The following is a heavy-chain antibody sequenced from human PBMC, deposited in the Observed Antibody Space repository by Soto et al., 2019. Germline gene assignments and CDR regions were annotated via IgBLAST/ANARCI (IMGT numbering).Heavy chain of an antibody. CDR3: ARDWSRDIVVVPALYGMDV. CDR2: IIPIFGTA. Sequence: QVQLVRSGAEVKKPGSSVKVSCKASGGTFSSYAISWVRQAPGQGLEWMGGIIPIFGTANYAQKFQGRVTITADESTSTAYMELSSLRSEDTAVYYCARDWSRDIVVVPALYGMDVWGQGTTVTVSS. J-gene: IGHJ6*02. D-gene: IGHD2-2*01. CDR1: GGTFSSYA. V-gene: IGHV1-69*01.